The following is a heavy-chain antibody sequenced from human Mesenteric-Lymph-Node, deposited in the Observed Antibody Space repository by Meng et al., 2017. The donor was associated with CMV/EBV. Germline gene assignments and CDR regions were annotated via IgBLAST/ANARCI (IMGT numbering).Heavy chain of an antibody. J-gene: IGHJ4*02. CDR2: ISDGGVTT. CDR1: GFIFSNYA. V-gene: IGHV3-23*01. CDR3: AKDVLVGGSYYGGFDS. Sequence: GESLKISCAAPGFIFSNYAMSWVRQAPGKGLEWVSAISDGGVTTYYADSVKGRFTISRDNSKNTLYLQMNGLRAEDTAIYYCAKDVLVGGSYYGGFDSWGQGILVTVSS. D-gene: IGHD1-26*01.